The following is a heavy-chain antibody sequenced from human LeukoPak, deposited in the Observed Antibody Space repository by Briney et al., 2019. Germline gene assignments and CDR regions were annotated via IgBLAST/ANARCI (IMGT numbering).Heavy chain of an antibody. Sequence: GGSLRLSCAASGFTFSTYAMSWVRQAPGKGLEWVSAISSSDGSTYYAESVKGRFTISRDNAKNSLYLQMNSLRAEDTAVYYCAREGGAIYDFWSGYSKALTYYFDYWGQGTLVTVSS. CDR1: GFTFSTYA. CDR3: AREGGAIYDFWSGYSKALTYYFDY. D-gene: IGHD3-3*01. V-gene: IGHV3-23*01. CDR2: ISSSDGST. J-gene: IGHJ4*02.